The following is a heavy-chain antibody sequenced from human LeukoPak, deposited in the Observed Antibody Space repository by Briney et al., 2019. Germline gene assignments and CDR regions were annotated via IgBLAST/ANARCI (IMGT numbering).Heavy chain of an antibody. CDR1: GFTVSSNY. CDR2: IYSGGST. CDR3: ARALVYYDSSGQAAFDI. V-gene: IGHV3-53*01. J-gene: IGHJ3*02. Sequence: GGSLRLSCAASGFTVSSNYMSWVRQAPGKGLEWVSVIYSGGSTYYADSVKGRFTISRDNSKNTLYLQMNSLRAEDTAVYYCARALVYYDSSGQAAFDIWGQGTMVTVSS. D-gene: IGHD3-22*01.